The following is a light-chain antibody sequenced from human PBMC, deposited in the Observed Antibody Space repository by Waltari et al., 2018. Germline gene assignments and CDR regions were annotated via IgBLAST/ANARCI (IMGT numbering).Light chain of an antibody. CDR1: SSNIARNI. CDR2: SNN. Sequence: QSVLTQPPSASGTPGQRVSISCSGSSSNIARNIVNCYQQVPGTAPKLLIYSNNERPSGVPDRFSGSKSGTSASLAISGLQSEDEADYYCAAWDDSLNGYVFGTATKVTVL. J-gene: IGLJ1*01. CDR3: AAWDDSLNGYV. V-gene: IGLV1-44*01.